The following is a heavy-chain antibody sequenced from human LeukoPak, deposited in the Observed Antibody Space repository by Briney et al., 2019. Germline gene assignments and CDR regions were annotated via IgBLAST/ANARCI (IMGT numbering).Heavy chain of an antibody. CDR3: ARGGSSDLWAYY. Sequence: DPSETLSLTCAVYGGSFSGYYWSWIRQPPGKGLEWIGRIYTSGSTNYNPSLKSRVTMSVDTSRNQFSLKLSSVTAADTAVYYCARGGSSDLWAYYWGQGTLVTVSS. CDR2: IYTSGST. D-gene: IGHD6-6*01. J-gene: IGHJ4*02. V-gene: IGHV4-59*10. CDR1: GGSFSGYY.